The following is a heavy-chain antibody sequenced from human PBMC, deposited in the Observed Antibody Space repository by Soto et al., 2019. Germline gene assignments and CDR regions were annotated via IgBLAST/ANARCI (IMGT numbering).Heavy chain of an antibody. Sequence: EVQLVESGGGLVQPGGSLRLSCAASGFTFSSYSMKWVRQAPGKGLEWVSYISSSSTTIYYADAVKGRITISRDNAKNSLYLQMNSLRAEDTAVYYAARDGSGSYGGDYWGQGTLVTVSS. V-gene: IGHV3-48*01. CDR2: ISSSSTTI. J-gene: IGHJ4*02. CDR3: ARDGSGSYGGDY. CDR1: GFTFSSYS. D-gene: IGHD1-26*01.